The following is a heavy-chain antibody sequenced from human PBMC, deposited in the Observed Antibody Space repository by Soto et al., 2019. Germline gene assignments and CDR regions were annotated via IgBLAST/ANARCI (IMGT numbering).Heavy chain of an antibody. J-gene: IGHJ5*02. V-gene: IGHV1-18*01. CDR2: ISTYSGDT. Sequence: QVHLVQSGVEVKTPGASVKVSCQASGYTFFTYDISWVRQAPGHGLEWMGWISTYSGDTKYAQKLQRRVTMTTDSSTTTAYRDLRSLISIDTAVYYLASHHGTRTSEYWFDAWGQGTLVNVSS. D-gene: IGHD2-8*01. CDR3: ASHHGTRTSEYWFDA. CDR1: GYTFFTYD.